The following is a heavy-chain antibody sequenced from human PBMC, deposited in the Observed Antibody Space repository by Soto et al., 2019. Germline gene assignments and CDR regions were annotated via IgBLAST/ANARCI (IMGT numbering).Heavy chain of an antibody. Sequence: QVQLVESGGGVVQPGRSLRLSCAASGFTFRSYGMHWVRQAPAKGLEWVAVISYDGSNKYYADSVKGRFTISSDNSKNTLYLQMNSLRAEDTAVYYCAKGGVGSTSNAFDIWGQGTMVTVSS. CDR1: GFTFRSYG. V-gene: IGHV3-30*18. CDR3: AKGGVGSTSNAFDI. D-gene: IGHD1-26*01. J-gene: IGHJ3*02. CDR2: ISYDGSNK.